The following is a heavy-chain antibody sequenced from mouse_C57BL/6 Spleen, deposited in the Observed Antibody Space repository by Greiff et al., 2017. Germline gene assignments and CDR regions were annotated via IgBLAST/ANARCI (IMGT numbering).Heavy chain of an antibody. V-gene: IGHV1-76*01. Sequence: QVQLKQSGAELVRPGASVKLSCKASGYTFTDYYINWVKQRPGQGLEWIARIYPGSGNTYYNEKFKGKATLTAEKSSSTAYMQLSSLTSEDSAVYFCARGNDYDGYFDVWGTGTTVTVSS. CDR3: ARGNDYDGYFDV. CDR2: IYPGSGNT. CDR1: GYTFTDYY. J-gene: IGHJ1*03. D-gene: IGHD2-4*01.